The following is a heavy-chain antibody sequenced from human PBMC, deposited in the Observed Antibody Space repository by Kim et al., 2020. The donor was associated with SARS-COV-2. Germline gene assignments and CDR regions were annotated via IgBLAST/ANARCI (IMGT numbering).Heavy chain of an antibody. CDR3: ARGGKYCGGDCYSTNWFDP. D-gene: IGHD2-21*02. CDR2: IYYSGST. J-gene: IGHJ5*02. Sequence: SETLSLTCTVSGGSISSGGYYWSWIRQHPGKGLEWIGYIYYSGSTYYNPSLKSRVTISVDTSKNQFSLKLSSVTAADTAVYYCARGGKYCGGDCYSTNWFDPWGQGTLVTVSS. CDR1: GGSISSGGYY. V-gene: IGHV4-31*03.